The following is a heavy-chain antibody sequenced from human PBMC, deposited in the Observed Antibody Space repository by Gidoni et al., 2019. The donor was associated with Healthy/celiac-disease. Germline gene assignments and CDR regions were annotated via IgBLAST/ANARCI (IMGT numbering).Heavy chain of an antibody. Sequence: QLQLQESGPGLVKPSEPLSLTCTVSGGSISSSSYYWGWIRQPPGKGLEWIGSIYYSGSTYYNPSLKSRVTISVDTSKNQFSLKLSSVTAADTAVYYCARLWRSGSGRRVARDAFDIWGQGTMVTVSS. CDR1: GGSISSSSYY. CDR3: ARLWRSGSGRRVARDAFDI. CDR2: IYYSGST. J-gene: IGHJ3*02. D-gene: IGHD3-3*01. V-gene: IGHV4-39*01.